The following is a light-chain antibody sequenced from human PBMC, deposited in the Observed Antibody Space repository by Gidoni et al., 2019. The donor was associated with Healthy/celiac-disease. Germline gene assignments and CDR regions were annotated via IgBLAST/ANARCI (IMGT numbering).Light chain of an antibody. Sequence: YELTQPPSVSVSPGQTAGINCAGEAVPKQYAYWYQQKPGQAPVLVIYKDSARPSGIPERFSGSRSGTTVTLTLSGVQAEDEADSYCQSADSSGTPVVFGGGPTLTVL. CDR3: QSADSSGTPVV. CDR1: AVPKQY. V-gene: IGLV3-25*02. CDR2: KDS. J-gene: IGLJ2*01.